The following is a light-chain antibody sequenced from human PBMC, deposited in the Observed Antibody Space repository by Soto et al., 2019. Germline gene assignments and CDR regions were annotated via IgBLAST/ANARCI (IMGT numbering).Light chain of an antibody. J-gene: IGLJ2*01. CDR3: SSYSGTTTRVV. CDR2: EVD. Sequence: QSALTQPASVSGSPEQSITISCTGTSTDIGGYTYVSWYQQHPGKVPKLMIYEVDNRPSGVSSRFSGSKSGSTASLTISGLQAEDEADYFCSSYSGTTTRVVFGGGTKLTVL. CDR1: STDIGGYTY. V-gene: IGLV2-14*01.